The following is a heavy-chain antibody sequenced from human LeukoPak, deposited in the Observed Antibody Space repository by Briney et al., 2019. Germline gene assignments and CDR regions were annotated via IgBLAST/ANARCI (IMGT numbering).Heavy chain of an antibody. CDR1: AFTFSDYS. CDR3: ARDRIKSGSYYFDY. Sequence: GGSLRLSCAASAFTFSDYSMNWVSQAPGKGLEWVSYISGRSSTIYYADSVKGRFTISRDNAKNLMYLQMNSLRAEDTAVYYCARDRIKSGSYYFDYWGQGTLVTVSS. V-gene: IGHV3-48*01. CDR2: ISGRSSTI. J-gene: IGHJ4*02. D-gene: IGHD1-26*01.